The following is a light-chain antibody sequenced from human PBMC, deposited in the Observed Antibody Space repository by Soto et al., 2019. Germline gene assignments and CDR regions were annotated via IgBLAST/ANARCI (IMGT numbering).Light chain of an antibody. Sequence: EIVLTQSPATLSLSPGERATLSCRASQSVSSYLAWYQQKPGQAPRLLIYDASNRATGIPARFSGSGSGTDFTLPISSLEPEEFAVYYCQQRSNWTFGQGTKVEIK. CDR1: QSVSSY. CDR3: QQRSNWT. CDR2: DAS. J-gene: IGKJ1*01. V-gene: IGKV3-11*01.